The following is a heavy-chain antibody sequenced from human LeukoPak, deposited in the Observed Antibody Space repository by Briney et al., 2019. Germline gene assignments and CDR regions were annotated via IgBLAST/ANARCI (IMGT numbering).Heavy chain of an antibody. CDR1: GFTFSSYA. CDR3: ARDSLRYFDWLFEDYFDY. Sequence: GRSLRLSCAASGFTFSSYAMHWVRQAPGKGLEWVAVISYDGSNKYYADSVKGRFTISRDNSKSTLYLQMNSLRAEDTAVYYCARDSLRYFDWLFEDYFDYWGQGTLVTVSS. J-gene: IGHJ4*02. CDR2: ISYDGSNK. V-gene: IGHV3-30-3*01. D-gene: IGHD3-9*01.